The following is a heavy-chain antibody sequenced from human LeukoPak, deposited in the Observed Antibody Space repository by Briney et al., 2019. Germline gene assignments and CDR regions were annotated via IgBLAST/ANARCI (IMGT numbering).Heavy chain of an antibody. V-gene: IGHV3-7*03. CDR1: GFSFSSYW. CDR2: TRGDGNEK. J-gene: IGHJ4*02. D-gene: IGHD1-14*01. CDR3: MTELLGY. Sequence: GGSPRLSCAASGFSFSSYWMTWVRQAPGRGLEFVANTRGDGNEKYYMDSMKGRLTISRDNAKNSLFLQMSGLRAEDTAVYYCMTELLGYRGQGTLVTVSS.